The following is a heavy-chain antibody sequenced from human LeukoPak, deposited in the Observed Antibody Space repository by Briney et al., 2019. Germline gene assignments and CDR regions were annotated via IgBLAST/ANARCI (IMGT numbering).Heavy chain of an antibody. Sequence: PGGSLRLSCAASGLTFSSYWMHWVRQAPGKGLVWVSRINTDGSSTSYADSVKGRFTISRDNAKNTLYLQMNSLRAEVTAVDYCARGYDFWCGYPHWYFDLWGRGTLVTVPS. CDR2: INTDGSST. J-gene: IGHJ2*01. CDR1: GLTFSSYW. CDR3: ARGYDFWCGYPHWYFDL. D-gene: IGHD3-3*01. V-gene: IGHV3-74*01.